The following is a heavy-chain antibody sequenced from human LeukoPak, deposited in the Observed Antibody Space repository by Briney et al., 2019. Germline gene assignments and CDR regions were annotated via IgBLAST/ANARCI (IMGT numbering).Heavy chain of an antibody. CDR3: ARGVLRRYDFWSGYLYYYYYYMDV. CDR2: IYTRGST. CDR1: RGSISTFY. J-gene: IGHJ6*03. V-gene: IGHV4-4*07. D-gene: IGHD3-3*01. Sequence: PSETLSLTCTVSRGSISTFYWSWIRQPAGKGLEWIGRIYTRGSTNYNPSLKSRVTMSVDTSKNQFSLKLSSVTAADTAVYYCARGVLRRYDFWSGYLYYYYYYMDVWGKGTTVTVSS.